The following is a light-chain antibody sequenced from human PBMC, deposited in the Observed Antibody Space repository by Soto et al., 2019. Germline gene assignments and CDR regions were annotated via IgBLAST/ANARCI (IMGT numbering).Light chain of an antibody. J-gene: IGKJ1*01. V-gene: IGKV3D-15*01. CDR3: HQGRSSAT. CDR1: QSVSSN. CDR2: GAS. Sequence: DRNSISCRASQSVSSNLAWYQQKPGQAPRLLIYGASTRATGIPDRFSGSGSGTAFSLTSIRLQHAGFAAYHIHQGRSSATVSQGTKVDIK.